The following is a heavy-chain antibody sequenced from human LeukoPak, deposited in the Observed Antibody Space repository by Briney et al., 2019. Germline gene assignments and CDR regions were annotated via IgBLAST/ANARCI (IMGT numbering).Heavy chain of an antibody. J-gene: IGHJ3*02. CDR1: GFTFDDYA. Sequence: GRSLRLSCAASGFTFDDYAMHWVRQAPGKGLEWVSGISWNSGSIGYADSVKGRFTISRDNAKNSLYLQMNSLRAEDTALYYCAKGRELLRAFDIWGQGTMVTVSS. D-gene: IGHD1-26*01. CDR2: ISWNSGSI. V-gene: IGHV3-9*01. CDR3: AKGRELLRAFDI.